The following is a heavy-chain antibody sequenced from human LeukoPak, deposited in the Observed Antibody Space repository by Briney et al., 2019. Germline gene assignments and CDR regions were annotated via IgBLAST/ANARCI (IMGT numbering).Heavy chain of an antibody. CDR3: AKDYDFWSGYSH. V-gene: IGHV3-23*01. J-gene: IGHJ4*02. CDR1: GFTFSTYA. CDR2: ISADSYST. Sequence: GGSLRLSCAASGFTFSTYAMSWVRQAPGKGLEWVSIISADSYSTYYADSVKGRFTISRDNSKNTLYLQMNSLRAEDTAVYYCAKDYDFWSGYSHWGQGTLVTVSS. D-gene: IGHD3-3*01.